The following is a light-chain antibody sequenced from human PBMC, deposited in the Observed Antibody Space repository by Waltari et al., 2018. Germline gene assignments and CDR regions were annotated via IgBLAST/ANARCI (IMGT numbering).Light chain of an antibody. V-gene: IGKV4-1*01. CDR2: WAS. CDR1: QSVLYSSNNKNY. J-gene: IGKJ3*01. CDR3: QQYYSTLFT. Sequence: DIVMTQSPDCLAVSLGERATINCKSSQSVLYSSNNKNYLAWYQQKPGQPPKLLIYWASTRESGVPDRFSGSGSGTDFTLTISSLQAEDVAVYYCQQYYSTLFTFGLGTKVDIK.